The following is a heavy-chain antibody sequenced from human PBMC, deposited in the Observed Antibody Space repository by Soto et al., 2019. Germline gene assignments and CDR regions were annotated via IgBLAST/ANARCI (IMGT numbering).Heavy chain of an antibody. Sequence: QVQLQESGPRLVKPSQTLSLTCTVSGGSISSGGYYWSWIRQHPGKGLEWIGYIYYSGSTYYNPSLKSRVTISVDTSKNQFSLKLSSVTAADTAVYYCARVSGITIFGVVIGGTKIDYWGQGTLVTVSS. J-gene: IGHJ4*02. CDR1: GGSISSGGYY. CDR2: IYYSGST. V-gene: IGHV4-31*03. D-gene: IGHD3-3*01. CDR3: ARVSGITIFGVVIGGTKIDY.